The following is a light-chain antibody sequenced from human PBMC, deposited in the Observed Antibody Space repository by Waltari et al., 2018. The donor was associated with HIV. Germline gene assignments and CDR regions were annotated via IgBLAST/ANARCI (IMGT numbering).Light chain of an antibody. V-gene: IGKV4-1*01. Sequence: DIVMTQSLDSLVVSLGERDTIKCKSSQSVLYSSNNKNYLAWYQQKPGQPPKLLIYWASTRESGVPDRFSGSGSGTDFTLTISSLQAEDVAVYYCQQYYSTPFTFGGGTKVEIK. CDR2: WAS. CDR1: QSVLYSSNNKNY. J-gene: IGKJ4*01. CDR3: QQYYSTPFT.